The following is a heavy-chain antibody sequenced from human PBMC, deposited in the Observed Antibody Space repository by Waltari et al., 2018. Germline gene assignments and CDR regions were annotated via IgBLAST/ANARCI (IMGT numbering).Heavy chain of an antibody. V-gene: IGHV4-38-2*01. D-gene: IGHD2-2*03. CDR3: ARQTLGYCTSAACRRLET. Sequence: QVQLQESGPGLVRPSETLSLTCDVSGYFINTGFFWGWVRQPPGKGLEWIGNIYYDGTNYYNPSLSHRLMISLDTSKNQFSLRLNFVDVADTAVYYCARQTLGYCTSAACRRLETWGQGILVTVSS. CDR2: IYYDGTN. CDR1: GYFINTGFF. J-gene: IGHJ5*02.